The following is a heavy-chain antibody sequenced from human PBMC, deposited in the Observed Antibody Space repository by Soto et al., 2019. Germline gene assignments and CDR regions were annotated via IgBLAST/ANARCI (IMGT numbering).Heavy chain of an antibody. V-gene: IGHV3-23*01. CDR1: RFTFSSYT. CDR3: AKDRGYSYGYDAFDM. J-gene: IGHJ3*02. CDR2: ISGSGGST. Sequence: EVQLLESGGGLVQPGGSLRLSCAASRFTFSSYTMSWVRQAPGMGLEWVSGISGSGGSTYYADFVKGRFTISRDNSKNTMYLQMNSLRADDTAVYYCAKDRGYSYGYDAFDMWGQWTMVTVSS. D-gene: IGHD5-18*01.